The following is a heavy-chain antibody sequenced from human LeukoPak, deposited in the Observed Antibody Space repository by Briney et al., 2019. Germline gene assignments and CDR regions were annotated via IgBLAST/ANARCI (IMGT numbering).Heavy chain of an antibody. CDR2: INPNSGGT. D-gene: IGHD5-24*01. CDR3: ARDRDGYSLYYFDY. Sequence: ASVKVSCKASGYTFTGYYMHWVRQGPGQGLEGMGWINPNSGGTNYAQKFQGRVTMTRDTSISTAYMELSRLRSDDTAVYYCARDRDGYSLYYFDYWGQGTLVTVSS. J-gene: IGHJ4*02. V-gene: IGHV1-2*02. CDR1: GYTFTGYY.